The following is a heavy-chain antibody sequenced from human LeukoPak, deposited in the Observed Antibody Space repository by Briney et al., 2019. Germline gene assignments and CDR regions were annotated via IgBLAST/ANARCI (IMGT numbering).Heavy chain of an antibody. CDR1: GGSISSSSYY. J-gene: IGHJ5*02. Sequence: SETLSLTCTVSGGSISSSSYYWSWIRQPPGKGLEWIGYIYYSGSTNYNPSLKSRVTISVDTSKNQFSLKLSSVTAADTAVYYCARDRQVAVAGTGAFDPWGQGTLVTVSS. D-gene: IGHD6-19*01. CDR3: ARDRQVAVAGTGAFDP. CDR2: IYYSGST. V-gene: IGHV4-61*01.